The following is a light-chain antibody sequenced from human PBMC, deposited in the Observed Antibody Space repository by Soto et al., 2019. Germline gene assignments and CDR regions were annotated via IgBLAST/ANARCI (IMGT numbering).Light chain of an antibody. Sequence: EIVLTQSPAALSLSPGERATLSCRASQSVSNYLAWYQQRPGRAPRLLIYDASHRATVIPARFSGSGSGIFFTLTINSLEREDFAVYYCQQRGDRPRTFGQGAKLEIK. V-gene: IGKV3-11*01. CDR2: DAS. CDR1: QSVSNY. CDR3: QQRGDRPRT. J-gene: IGKJ2*01.